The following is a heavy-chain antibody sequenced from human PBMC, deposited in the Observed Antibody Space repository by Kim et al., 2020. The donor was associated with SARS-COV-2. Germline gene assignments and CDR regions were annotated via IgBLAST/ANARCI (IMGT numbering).Heavy chain of an antibody. CDR3: ARSLFNTSGWGSHYCDL. V-gene: IGHV4-34*01. CDR2: INHSGRT. CDR1: GGSFSGYY. D-gene: IGHD3-10*01. J-gene: IGHJ4*02. Sequence: SETLSLTCAVYGGSFSGYYWSWIRQPPGKGLEWIGEINHSGRTNYNPSLKSRVTISVDTPKNQFSLKLTSVTAADTAVYYCARSLFNTSGWGSHYCDLWGQGTLVTVSS.